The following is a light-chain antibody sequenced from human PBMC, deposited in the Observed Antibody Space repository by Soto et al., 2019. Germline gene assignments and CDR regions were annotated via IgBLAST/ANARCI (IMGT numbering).Light chain of an antibody. CDR3: QQYNNWPRGT. CDR2: GAS. V-gene: IGKV3-15*01. CDR1: QSVSNN. J-gene: IGKJ4*01. Sequence: EIVMTQSPATLSVSPGERATLSYRASQSVSNNLAWYQQKPGQAPRLLIYGASTRATGIPARFSGSGSGTEFTLTISSLQSEDFAVYYCQQYNNWPRGTFGGGTKVEIK.